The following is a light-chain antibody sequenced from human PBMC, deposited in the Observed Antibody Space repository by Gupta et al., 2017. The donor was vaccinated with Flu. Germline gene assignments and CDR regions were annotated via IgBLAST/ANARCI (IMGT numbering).Light chain of an antibody. V-gene: IGLV3-21*02. J-gene: IGLJ2*01. Sequence: SFMLTQPPSASVAPGQTATITCGGNDIGTRSVHWYQQKAGQAPVLVVHDDTARPSGIPERLSGSNSADTATLTITRVEAGDEADYYCQVWDTRSDNVIFGGGTKLNVL. CDR3: QVWDTRSDNVI. CDR2: DDT. CDR1: DIGTRS.